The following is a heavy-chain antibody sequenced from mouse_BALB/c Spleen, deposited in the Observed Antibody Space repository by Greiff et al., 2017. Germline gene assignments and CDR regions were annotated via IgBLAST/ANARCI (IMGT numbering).Heavy chain of an antibody. CDR1: GYSITSGYY. D-gene: IGHD2-3*01. Sequence: VQLKQSGPGLVKPSQSLSLTCSVTGYSITSGYYWNWIRQFPGNKLEWMGYISYYGSNNYNPSLKNRISITRDTSKNQFFLKLNSVTTEDTATYYCARVGYDGYYAMDYWGQGTSVTVSS. V-gene: IGHV3-6*02. CDR3: ARVGYDGYYAMDY. J-gene: IGHJ4*01. CDR2: ISYYGSN.